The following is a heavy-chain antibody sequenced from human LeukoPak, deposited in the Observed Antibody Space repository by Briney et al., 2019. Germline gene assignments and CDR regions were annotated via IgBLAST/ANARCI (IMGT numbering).Heavy chain of an antibody. CDR1: GGSFSGYY. CDR3: ARVRQWLVQRYNWFDP. CDR2: INHSGST. Sequence: SETLSLTCAVYGGSFSGYYWSWIRQPPGKGLEWIGEINHSGSTNYNPSLKSRVTISVDTSKNQFSLKLSSVTAADTAVYYCARVRQWLVQRYNWFDPWGQGTLVTVSS. D-gene: IGHD6-19*01. J-gene: IGHJ5*02. V-gene: IGHV4-34*01.